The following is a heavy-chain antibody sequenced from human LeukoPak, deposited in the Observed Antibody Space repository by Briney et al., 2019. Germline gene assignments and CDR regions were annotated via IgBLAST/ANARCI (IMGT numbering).Heavy chain of an antibody. V-gene: IGHV4-39*07. CDR2: IYYSGST. D-gene: IGHD3-22*01. CDR3: ASNLCYYDSSGYYSFYYFDY. J-gene: IGHJ4*02. Sequence: PSETLSLTCTVSGGSISSSSYYWGWIRQPPGKGLEWIGSIYYSGSTYYNPSLKSRVTISVDTSKNQFSLKLSSVTAADTAVYYCASNLCYYDSSGYYSFYYFDYWGQGTLVTVSS. CDR1: GGSISSSSYY.